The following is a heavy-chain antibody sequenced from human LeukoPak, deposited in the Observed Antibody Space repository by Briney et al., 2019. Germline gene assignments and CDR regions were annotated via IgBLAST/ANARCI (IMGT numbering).Heavy chain of an antibody. CDR3: ARLDGSGSYYTYWFDP. D-gene: IGHD3-10*01. J-gene: IGHJ5*02. CDR2: IYYSGST. Sequence: PSETLSLTCTVSGGSISSYYWSWIRQPPGKGLEWIGSIYYSGSTYYNPSLKSRVTISVDTSKNQFSLKLSSVTAADTAVYYCARLDGSGSYYTYWFDPWGQGTLVTVSS. CDR1: GGSISSYY. V-gene: IGHV4-39*01.